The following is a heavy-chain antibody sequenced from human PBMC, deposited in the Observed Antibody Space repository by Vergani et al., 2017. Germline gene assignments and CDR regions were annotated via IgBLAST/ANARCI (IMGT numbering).Heavy chain of an antibody. CDR3: ARPSRGAARDY. CDR2: ISSSSSYI. CDR1: GFTFSSYS. Sequence: VQLVESGGGLVKPGGSLRLSCAASGFTFSSYSMNWVRQAPGKGLEWVASISSSSSYIYYADSVKGRFTISRDTAKNSLYLQMNSLRAEDTAVYYCARPSRGAARDYWGQGTLVTVSS. J-gene: IGHJ4*02. D-gene: IGHD6-6*01. V-gene: IGHV3-21*01.